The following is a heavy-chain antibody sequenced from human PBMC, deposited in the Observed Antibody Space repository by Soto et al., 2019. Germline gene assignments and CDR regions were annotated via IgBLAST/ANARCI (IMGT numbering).Heavy chain of an antibody. D-gene: IGHD6-6*01. J-gene: IGHJ4*02. CDR3: AKGGWYTSSSRSDC. Sequence: ESGGGVVQPGTSLRLSCSASGFTLSGVDMHWVRQAPGKGLEWVAVMSYDGRNQYYADSVKGRFTVSRDSSKSTLYLQMSSLRTEDAAVYYCAKGGWYTSSSRSDCWGQGTLVTVSS. CDR1: GFTLSGVD. CDR2: MSYDGRNQ. V-gene: IGHV3-30*18.